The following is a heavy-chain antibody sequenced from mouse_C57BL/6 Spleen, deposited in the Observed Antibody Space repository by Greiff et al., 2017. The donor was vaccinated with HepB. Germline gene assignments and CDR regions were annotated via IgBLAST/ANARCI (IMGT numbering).Heavy chain of an antibody. CDR1: GYAFSSSW. V-gene: IGHV1-82*01. CDR3: AREFITTVVATPYYAMDY. Sequence: QVQLQQSGPELVKPGASVKISCKASGYAFSSSWMNWVKQRPGKGLEWIGRIYPGDGDTNYNGKFKGKATLTADKSSSTAYMQLSSLTSEDSAVYVCAREFITTVVATPYYAMDYWGQGTSVTVSS. D-gene: IGHD1-1*01. J-gene: IGHJ4*01. CDR2: IYPGDGDT.